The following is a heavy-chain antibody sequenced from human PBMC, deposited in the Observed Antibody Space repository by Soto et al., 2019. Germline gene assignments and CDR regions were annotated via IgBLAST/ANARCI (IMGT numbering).Heavy chain of an antibody. CDR1: GFTFTTYA. V-gene: IGHV3-23*01. CDR2: ISRGGDST. J-gene: IGHJ4*02. D-gene: IGHD6-13*01. Sequence: GGSLRLSCAASGFTFTTYAMNWVRQAPGKGLEWVSGISRGGDSTYYADSVKGRFTISRDNSKNTLYLQMNSLRADDTAVYYCAKSRGIASPLDWGQGTLVTVSS. CDR3: AKSRGIASPLD.